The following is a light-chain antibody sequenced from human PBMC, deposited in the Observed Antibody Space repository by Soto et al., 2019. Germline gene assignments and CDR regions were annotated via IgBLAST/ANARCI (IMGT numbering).Light chain of an antibody. CDR2: SAS. Sequence: EIVMTQSPAALSVSPWPSLTLXYRASQSISDTLAWYQQKPGQAPRLLIYSASRGATGFPARFSGSGSGTDFTLTISSLQSEDFAVYYCQQYNNWPWTFGQGTKV. J-gene: IGKJ1*01. CDR3: QQYNNWPWT. V-gene: IGKV3-15*01. CDR1: QSISDT.